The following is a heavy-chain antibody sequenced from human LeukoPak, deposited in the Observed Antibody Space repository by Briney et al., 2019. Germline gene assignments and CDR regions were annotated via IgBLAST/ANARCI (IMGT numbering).Heavy chain of an antibody. D-gene: IGHD4-17*01. CDR2: IDSGGST. V-gene: IGHV3-66*01. CDR1: GLAITHNY. J-gene: IGHJ6*01. CDR3: ARTYGDYDYYYGMDV. Sequence: GGSLRLSCAASGLAITHNYMAWVRQAPGRGLEWVSVIDSGGSTSSADSVKGRFSVSRDNSKNTLYLQMNSLRVEDTAVYYCARTYGDYDYYYGMDVWGQGTTVTVSS.